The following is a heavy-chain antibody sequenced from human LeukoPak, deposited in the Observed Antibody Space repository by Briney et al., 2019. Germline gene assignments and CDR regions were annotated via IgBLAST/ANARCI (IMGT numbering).Heavy chain of an antibody. CDR3: ARRHNYGSESYSFFDS. Sequence: GESLKISCKGSGYNFFSYWIAWVRQMPGKGLEWMGIIYPGDSDTRYSPSFEGQVTISADRTTTTAYLQWSSLKASDTAIYYCARRHNYGSESYSFFDSWGQGTLVTVSS. D-gene: IGHD3-10*01. CDR2: IYPGDSDT. V-gene: IGHV5-51*01. J-gene: IGHJ4*02. CDR1: GYNFFSYW.